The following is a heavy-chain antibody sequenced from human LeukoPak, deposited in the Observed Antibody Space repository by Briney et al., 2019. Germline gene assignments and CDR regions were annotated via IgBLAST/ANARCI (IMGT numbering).Heavy chain of an antibody. J-gene: IGHJ4*02. Sequence: SETLSLTCAVYGGSFSGYYWSWIRQPPGKGLEWIGSIYYSGSTYYNPSLKSRVTISVDTSKNQFSLKLSSVTAADTAVYYCATLVNYYDSSGYYWGGDYWGQGTLVTVSS. CDR1: GGSFSGYY. D-gene: IGHD3-22*01. CDR2: IYYSGST. V-gene: IGHV4-34*01. CDR3: ATLVNYYDSSGYYWGGDY.